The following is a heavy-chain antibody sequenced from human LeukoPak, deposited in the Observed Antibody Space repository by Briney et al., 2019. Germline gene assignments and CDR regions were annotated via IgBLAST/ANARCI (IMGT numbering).Heavy chain of an antibody. J-gene: IGHJ6*02. D-gene: IGHD3-3*01. Sequence: PGGSLRLSCAASGFTFSSYSMNWVRQAPGKGLEWVSSISSSSSYIYYADSVKGRFTISRDNAKNSLYLQMNSLRAGDTAVYYCASMALTYYDLWSGYYIDYYYGMDVWGQGTTVTVSS. CDR3: ASMALTYYDLWSGYYIDYYYGMDV. CDR1: GFTFSSYS. CDR2: ISSSSSYI. V-gene: IGHV3-21*01.